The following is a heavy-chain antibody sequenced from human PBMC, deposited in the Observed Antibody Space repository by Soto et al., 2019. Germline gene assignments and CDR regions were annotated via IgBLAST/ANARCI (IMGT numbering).Heavy chain of an antibody. D-gene: IGHD2-21*02. CDR3: AAVGLASVTTAFDV. J-gene: IGHJ3*01. Sequence: QMQLVQSGPEVKKPGTAVKVSCKASGFTFNSSAVQWVRQARGQRLEWIGWIVVGTGTANNAQKFQERVTITRDKSTSTAYMELSSLRSEDTAVYYCAAVGLASVTTAFDVWGRGTMVTVSS. V-gene: IGHV1-58*01. CDR2: IVVGTGTA. CDR1: GFTFNSSA.